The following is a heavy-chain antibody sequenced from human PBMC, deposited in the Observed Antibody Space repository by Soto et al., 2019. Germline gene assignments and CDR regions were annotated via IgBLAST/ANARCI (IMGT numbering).Heavy chain of an antibody. CDR3: AKDHNWNYVGYFDY. CDR2: ISGSGGST. CDR1: GFTFSSYT. V-gene: IGHV3-23*01. J-gene: IGHJ4*02. Sequence: GGSLRLSCAASGFTFSSYTMSWVRQAPGKGLEWVSAISGSGGSTYYADSVKGRFTISRDNSKNTLYLQMNSLRAEDTAVYYCAKDHNWNYVGYFDYWGQGTLVTVSS. D-gene: IGHD1-7*01.